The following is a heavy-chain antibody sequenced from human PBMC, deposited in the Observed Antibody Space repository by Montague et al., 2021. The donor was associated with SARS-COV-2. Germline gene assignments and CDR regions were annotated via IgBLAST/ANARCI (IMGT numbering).Heavy chain of an antibody. CDR2: IYYTCNT. D-gene: IGHD3-10*01. V-gene: IGHV4-59*01. Sequence: SETLSLTCTVSGGSISNYYWNWIRQPPGKGLRWIWYIYYTCNTNYYPSLKSRVTMSIDTSKKQFSLTLSSVTTADTAMYYCARALYGSGSSHFDYWGQGTLVTVSS. CDR1: GGSISNYY. CDR3: ARALYGSGSSHFDY. J-gene: IGHJ4*02.